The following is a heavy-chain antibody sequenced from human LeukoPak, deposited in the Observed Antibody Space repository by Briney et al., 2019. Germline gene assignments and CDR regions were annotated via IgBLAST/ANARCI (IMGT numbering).Heavy chain of an antibody. J-gene: IGHJ4*02. D-gene: IGHD3-9*01. CDR2: IIGSGGST. V-gene: IGHV3-23*01. Sequence: PGGSPRLSSAASGFTFISYAMSWGRQDLGKGLEWVSAIIGSGGSTYYADSAKGRFTISRDNSKNTLYLQMNSLRAEDTAVYYCANTQARLRYFDWLSHPYYFYYWGQGTLVTVSS. CDR1: GFTFISYA. CDR3: ANTQARLRYFDWLSHPYYFYY.